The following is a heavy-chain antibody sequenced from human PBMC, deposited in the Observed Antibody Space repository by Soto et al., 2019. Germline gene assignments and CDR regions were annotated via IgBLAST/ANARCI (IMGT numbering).Heavy chain of an antibody. Sequence: GGSLRLSCAASGFTFSDYYMSWIRQAPGKGLEWVSYISSSGSTIYYADSVKGRFTISRDNAKNSLYLQMNSLRAEDTAVYYCARTEVFPPIHYFDYWGQGTLVTVSS. V-gene: IGHV3-11*01. CDR3: ARTEVFPPIHYFDY. CDR1: GFTFSDYY. J-gene: IGHJ4*02. D-gene: IGHD3-3*01. CDR2: ISSSGSTI.